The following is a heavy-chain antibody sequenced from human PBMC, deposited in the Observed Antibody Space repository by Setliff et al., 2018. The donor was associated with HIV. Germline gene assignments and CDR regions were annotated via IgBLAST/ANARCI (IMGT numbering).Heavy chain of an antibody. J-gene: IGHJ3*02. CDR1: GYTFTTYN. D-gene: IGHD2-8*01. CDR3: ASKLYCTNGVCLDAFDI. Sequence: ASVKVSCKASGYTFTTYNINWVRQAPGQGLEWMGRINPNSGGTNYAQKFQGRVTMTRDTSISTAYMELSRLRSDDTAVYYCASKLYCTNGVCLDAFDIWCQGTMVTVSS. CDR2: INPNSGGT. V-gene: IGHV1-2*06.